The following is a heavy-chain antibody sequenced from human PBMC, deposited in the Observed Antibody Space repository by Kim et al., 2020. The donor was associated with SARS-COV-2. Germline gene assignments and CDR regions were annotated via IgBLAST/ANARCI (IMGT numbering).Heavy chain of an antibody. CDR2: IKQDGSEK. Sequence: GGSLRLSCAASGFTFSSYWMSWVRQAPGKGLEWVANIKQDGSEKYYVDSVKGRFTISRDNAKNSLYLQMNSLRAEDTAVYYCARDTFYCSSTSCFGDAFDYWGQGTMVTVSS. D-gene: IGHD2-2*01. J-gene: IGHJ3*01. CDR1: GFTFSSYW. V-gene: IGHV3-7*01. CDR3: ARDTFYCSSTSCFGDAFDY.